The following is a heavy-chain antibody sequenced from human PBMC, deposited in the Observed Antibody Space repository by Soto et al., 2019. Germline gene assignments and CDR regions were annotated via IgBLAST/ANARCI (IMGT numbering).Heavy chain of an antibody. V-gene: IGHV4-4*02. Sequence: VQLQESGPGLVKPSGTLSLTCAVSGGSISSGNWWSWVRQSPRKGLEWIGEISHSGNTNHNPSLKSRVTISIDKSKNQFSLKLTSVTAADTAVYYCASHRGNTYGPYDYWGQETLVTVSS. CDR3: ASHRGNTYGPYDY. CDR2: ISHSGNT. CDR1: GGSISSGNW. J-gene: IGHJ4*02. D-gene: IGHD5-18*01.